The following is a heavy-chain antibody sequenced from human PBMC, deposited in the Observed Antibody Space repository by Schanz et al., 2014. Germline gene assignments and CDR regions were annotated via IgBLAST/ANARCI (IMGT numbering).Heavy chain of an antibody. Sequence: EVQVVESGGDLVQPGGSLRLSCAASGFTFRRSYGMTWVRQAPGKGLEWVSVISGSGGGANYAESVKGRFTISLDDSENALYLQMNNLRVDDTAVYYCARGTGAFDSWGQGTLVTVSS. V-gene: IGHV3-23*04. J-gene: IGHJ4*02. CDR2: ISGSGGGA. CDR1: GFTFRRSYG. D-gene: IGHD2-8*02. CDR3: ARGTGAFDS.